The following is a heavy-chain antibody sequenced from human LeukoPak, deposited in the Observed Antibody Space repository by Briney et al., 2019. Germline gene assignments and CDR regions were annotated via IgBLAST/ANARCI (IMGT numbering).Heavy chain of an antibody. J-gene: IGHJ4*02. Sequence: GGSLRLSCAASGFTLSTYWMSWVRQVPGKGLMWVSRMSGDGSSTNYADSVKGRFTISRDNAKNTLYLQMNSLRVEDTALYYCARSFSNTVRGVGDSWGQGTLVTVSS. D-gene: IGHD3-10*01. V-gene: IGHV3-74*01. CDR2: MSGDGSST. CDR3: ARSFSNTVRGVGDS. CDR1: GFTLSTYW.